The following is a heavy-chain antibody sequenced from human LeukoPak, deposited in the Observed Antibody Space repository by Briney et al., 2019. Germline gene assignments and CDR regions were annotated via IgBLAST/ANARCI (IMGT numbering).Heavy chain of an antibody. V-gene: IGHV3-53*01. CDR2: IYSGGST. Sequence: PGGSLRLSCAASGFTVSSSYMSWVRQAPGKGREWISVIYSGGSTYYADSVKGRFTISRDNSKNTLYLQMNSLRAEDTAVYYCARGSPILRGRPFDYWGQGTLVTVSS. D-gene: IGHD3-10*01. CDR1: GFTVSSSY. J-gene: IGHJ4*02. CDR3: ARGSPILRGRPFDY.